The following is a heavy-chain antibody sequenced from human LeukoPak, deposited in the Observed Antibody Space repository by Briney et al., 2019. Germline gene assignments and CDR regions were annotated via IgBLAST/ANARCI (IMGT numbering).Heavy chain of an antibody. Sequence: GASVKVSCKASSHTFTSYGLSWVRQAPGQGLEWMGWISVYRSKTNYALKFQGRITLTTDASTRTTFMELRSLRSDDTAVYYCARDNGDYNFDYWGQGTLVTVSS. CDR2: ISVYRSKT. CDR3: ARDNGDYNFDY. V-gene: IGHV1-18*01. CDR1: SHTFTSYG. D-gene: IGHD4-17*01. J-gene: IGHJ4*02.